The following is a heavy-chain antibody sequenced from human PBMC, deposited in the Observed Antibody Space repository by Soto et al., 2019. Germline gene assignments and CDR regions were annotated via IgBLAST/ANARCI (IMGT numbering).Heavy chain of an antibody. D-gene: IGHD3-10*01. CDR2: IIPIFGTA. Sequence: SVKVSCKASGGTFSSYAISWVRQAPGQGLEWMGGIIPIFGTANYAQKFQGRVTITADESTSTAYMELSSLRSEDTAVYYCAKVHLNWFGHDNYPDYDYYGMDVWGQGTTVTVSS. CDR3: AKVHLNWFGHDNYPDYDYYGMDV. V-gene: IGHV1-69*13. CDR1: GGTFSSYA. J-gene: IGHJ6*02.